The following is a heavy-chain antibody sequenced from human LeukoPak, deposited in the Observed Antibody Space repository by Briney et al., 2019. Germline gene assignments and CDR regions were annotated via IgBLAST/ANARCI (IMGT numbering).Heavy chain of an antibody. CDR3: ARESGPSGEYGSFYYYYYGMDV. Sequence: ASVKVSCKASGYTFPNYGIAWVGQAPGQGLEWMGWISTNNGNTNYAQKFQGRVTMTTDTSTRTAYMELRSLRSDDTAVYYCARESGPSGEYGSFYYYYYGMDVWGQGTRVTVPS. J-gene: IGHJ6*02. V-gene: IGHV1-18*01. CDR1: GYTFPNYG. CDR2: ISTNNGNT. D-gene: IGHD4-17*01.